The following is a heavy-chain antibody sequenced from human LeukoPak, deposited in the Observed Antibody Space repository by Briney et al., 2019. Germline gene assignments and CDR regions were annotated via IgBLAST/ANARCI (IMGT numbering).Heavy chain of an antibody. D-gene: IGHD4-17*01. CDR2: ISFSVNTK. J-gene: IGHJ4*02. Sequence: GGSLRLSCAASGFTFSDYSMNWVRQAPGKGLEWVSYISFSVNTKYYADSVKGRFTISRDNSKNTLYLQMNSLRAEDTAVYYCAMNTYGDYAFDYWGQGTLVTVSS. CDR3: AMNTYGDYAFDY. CDR1: GFTFSDYS. V-gene: IGHV3-48*01.